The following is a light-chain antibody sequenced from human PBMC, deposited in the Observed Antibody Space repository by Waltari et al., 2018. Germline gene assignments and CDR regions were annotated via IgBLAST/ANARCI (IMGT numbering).Light chain of an antibody. CDR2: DVS. J-gene: IGLJ1*01. CDR1: RGDVGGYNY. Sequence: QSALTQPASVSGSPGQSITISCTGTRGDVGGYNYVSWYQQHPGKAPKLMIYDVSKRPSGASNRFSGSKSGNMASLTVSGLQAEDEADYYCCSYAGASTYVFGTGTKVTVL. V-gene: IGLV2-23*02. CDR3: CSYAGASTYV.